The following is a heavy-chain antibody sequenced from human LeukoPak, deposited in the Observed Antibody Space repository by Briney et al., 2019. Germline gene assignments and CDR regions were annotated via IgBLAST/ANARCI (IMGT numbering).Heavy chain of an antibody. CDR1: GGSISSSSYY. CDR2: IYYSGST. V-gene: IGHV4-39*07. J-gene: IGHJ3*01. CDR3: ASPPGDYYDSSGYLDAFDV. D-gene: IGHD3-22*01. Sequence: PSETLSLTCTVSGGSISSSSYYWGWIRQPPGKGLEWIGRIYYSGSTYYNPSLKSRVTISVDTSKNQFSLKLSSVTAADTAVYYCASPPGDYYDSSGYLDAFDVWGQGTMVTVSS.